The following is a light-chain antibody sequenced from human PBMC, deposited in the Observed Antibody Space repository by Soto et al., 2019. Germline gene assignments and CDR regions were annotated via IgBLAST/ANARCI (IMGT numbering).Light chain of an antibody. Sequence: QSALTQPASVSGSPGQSITISCTGTSSDVGSYNLVSWYQQHPGKAPKLMIYEGSKRPSGVSNRFSGSKSGNTASLTISGLQAQDEADYYCYSYAGSSTCVFGGGTKVTVL. CDR2: EGS. V-gene: IGLV2-23*01. J-gene: IGLJ2*01. CDR3: YSYAGSSTCV. CDR1: SSDVGSYNL.